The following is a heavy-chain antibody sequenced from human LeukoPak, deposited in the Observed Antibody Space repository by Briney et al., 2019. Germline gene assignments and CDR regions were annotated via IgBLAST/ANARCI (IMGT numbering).Heavy chain of an antibody. J-gene: IGHJ4*02. CDR1: GGTFSSYA. Sequence: SVKVSCKASGGTFSSYAISWVRQAPGQGLEWIGGIIPIFGTANYAQKFQGRVTITADESTSTAYMELSSLRSEDTAVYYCARPFGYCSSTSCPSPFDYWGQGTLVTVSS. CDR3: ARPFGYCSSTSCPSPFDY. CDR2: IIPIFGTA. V-gene: IGHV1-69*13. D-gene: IGHD2-2*01.